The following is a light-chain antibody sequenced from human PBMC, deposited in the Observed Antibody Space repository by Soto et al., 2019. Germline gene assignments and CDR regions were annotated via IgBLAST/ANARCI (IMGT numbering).Light chain of an antibody. J-gene: IGKJ5*01. Sequence: EIWLTQSPGTLSLSPGERATLSCRASQSVSSSYLAWYQQKPGQAPRLLIYGASSRATGIPDRFSGSGSGTDFTLTISRLEPEDFAVYYCQQYGSSLVTFGQGTRLEIK. CDR2: GAS. CDR3: QQYGSSLVT. CDR1: QSVSSSY. V-gene: IGKV3-20*01.